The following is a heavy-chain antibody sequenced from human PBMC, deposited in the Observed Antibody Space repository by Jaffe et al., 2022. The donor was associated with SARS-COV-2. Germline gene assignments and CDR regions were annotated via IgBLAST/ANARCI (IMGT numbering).Heavy chain of an antibody. J-gene: IGHJ6*02. CDR3: ASLYSSSHSSYYYYGMDV. Sequence: QVQLQESGPGLVKPSETLSLTCTVSGGSISSYYWSWIRQPPGKGLEWIGYIYYSGSTNYNPSLKSRVTISVDTSKNQFSLKLSSVTAADTAVYYCASLYSSSHSSYYYYGMDVWGQGTTVTVSS. V-gene: IGHV4-59*01. CDR2: IYYSGST. D-gene: IGHD6-13*01. CDR1: GGSISSYY.